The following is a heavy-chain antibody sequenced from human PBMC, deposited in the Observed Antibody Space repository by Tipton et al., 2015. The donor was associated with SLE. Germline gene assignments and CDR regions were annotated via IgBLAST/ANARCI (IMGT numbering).Heavy chain of an antibody. CDR2: IYYSGST. V-gene: IGHV4-39*07. D-gene: IGHD3-16*01. J-gene: IGHJ6*02. CDR1: GGSISSSSYY. Sequence: TLSLTCTVSGGSISSSSYYWGWIRQPPGKGLEWIGSIYYSGSTYYNPPLKSRVTISVDTSKNQFSLKLSSVTAADTAVYYCARISVARGGYGMDVWGQGTTVTVSS. CDR3: ARISVARGGYGMDV.